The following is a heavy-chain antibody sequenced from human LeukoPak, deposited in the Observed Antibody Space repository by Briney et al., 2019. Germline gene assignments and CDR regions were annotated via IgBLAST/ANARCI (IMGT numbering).Heavy chain of an antibody. Sequence: GGSLRLSCVASGSPFSDYWMSWVRQAPGKGLEWVANIKEDGSENNYVDSVKGLFTISRDSDKHSLYLQMNSLRTEGAAVYYCARDDRSSSGWYNTEPQQLMYFQEWGQGTLVTVSS. J-gene: IGHJ1*01. D-gene: IGHD6-19*01. CDR1: GSPFSDYW. V-gene: IGHV3-7*01. CDR3: ARDDRSSSGWYNTEPQQLMYFQE. CDR2: IKEDGSEN.